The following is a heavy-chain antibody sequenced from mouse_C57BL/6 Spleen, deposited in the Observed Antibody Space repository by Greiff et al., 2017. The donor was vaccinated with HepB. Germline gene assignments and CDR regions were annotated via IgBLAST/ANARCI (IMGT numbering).Heavy chain of an antibody. CDR2: IRSKSSNYAT. J-gene: IGHJ4*01. CDR3: VRGFITTVVAPYYYAMDY. Sequence: EVHLVESGGGLVQPKGSLKLSCAASGFTFNTYAMHWVRQAPGKGLEWVARIRSKSSNYATYYADSVKDRFTISRDDSQSMLYLQMNNLKTEDTAMYYCVRGFITTVVAPYYYAMDYWGQGTSVTVSS. V-gene: IGHV10-3*01. CDR1: GFTFNTYA. D-gene: IGHD1-1*01.